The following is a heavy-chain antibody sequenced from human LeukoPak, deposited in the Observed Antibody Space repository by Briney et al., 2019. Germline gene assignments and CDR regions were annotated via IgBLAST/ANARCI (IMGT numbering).Heavy chain of an antibody. CDR2: ISGSGGST. CDR1: GFTFSSYA. J-gene: IGHJ3*02. CDR3: AKRRTHIVVVPAAIGAFDI. V-gene: IGHV3-23*01. D-gene: IGHD2-2*01. Sequence: PGGSLRLSCAASGFTFSSYAMSWVRQAPGEGLEWVSAISGSGGSTYYADSVKGRFTNSRDNSKNTLYLQMNSLRAEDTAVYYCAKRRTHIVVVPAAIGAFDIWGQGTMVTVSS.